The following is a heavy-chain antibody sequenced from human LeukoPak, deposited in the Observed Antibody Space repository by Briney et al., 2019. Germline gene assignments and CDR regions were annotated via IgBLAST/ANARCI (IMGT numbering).Heavy chain of an antibody. CDR3: ARDHYGGNSDY. D-gene: IGHD4-23*01. V-gene: IGHV3-74*01. J-gene: IGHJ4*02. CDR2: INTDGSST. CDR1: GFTFSSYW. Sequence: GGSLRLSCAASGFTFSSYWMHWVRQAPGKGLVWVSRINTDGSSTYYADSVKGRFTISRDNAKNTLYPQMNTLRAEDTAVYYCARDHYGGNSDYWGQGTLVTVSS.